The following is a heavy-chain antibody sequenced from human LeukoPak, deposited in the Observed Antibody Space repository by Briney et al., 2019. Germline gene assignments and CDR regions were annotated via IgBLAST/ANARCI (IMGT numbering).Heavy chain of an antibody. J-gene: IGHJ5*02. Sequence: SETLSLTCTVSGGSISSYYWSWIRQPPGKGMEWIGRVFTSGNISGNTNYNPSLKSRVTISVDTSKNQFSLKLSSVTAADTAVYYCARAEAYSSGWDAVYNWFDPWGQGTLVTVSS. CDR3: ARAEAYSSGWDAVYNWFDP. V-gene: IGHV4-4*07. CDR2: VFTSGNISGNT. CDR1: GGSISSYY. D-gene: IGHD6-19*01.